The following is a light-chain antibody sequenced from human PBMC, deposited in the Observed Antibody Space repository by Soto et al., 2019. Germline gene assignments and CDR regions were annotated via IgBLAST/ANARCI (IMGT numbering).Light chain of an antibody. CDR3: QQYNSYRR. V-gene: IGKV1-5*01. CDR1: QSISSW. J-gene: IGKJ1*01. Sequence: DIQMTQSPSTLSASVGDRVTITCRASQSISSWLAWYQQKPGKAPKLLIYDASSLESGVPSRFSGSGSETEFTLTISSLHPDDFATYYCQQYNSYRRFGQGTKVESK. CDR2: DAS.